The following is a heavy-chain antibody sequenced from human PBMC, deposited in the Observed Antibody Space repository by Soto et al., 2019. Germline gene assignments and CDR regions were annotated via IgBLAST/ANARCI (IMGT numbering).Heavy chain of an antibody. J-gene: IGHJ1*01. D-gene: IGHD3-22*01. V-gene: IGHV1-69*12. CDR2: IIPIFGTT. CDR1: GGTFSNYA. CDR3: ASRGGRDYYDTSGYG. Sequence: QVQLVQSGAEVKKPGSSVKVSCKASGGTFSNYALSWVRQAPGQGLEWMGDIIPIFGTTNNAQKFQGRVTIPADEARGTAYMELSSLRSEDQAVYYCASRGGRDYYDTSGYGWGQGTLVTVSS.